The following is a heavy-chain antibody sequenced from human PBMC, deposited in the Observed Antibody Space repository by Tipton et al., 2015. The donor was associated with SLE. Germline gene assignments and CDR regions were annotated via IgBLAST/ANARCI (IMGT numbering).Heavy chain of an antibody. CDR1: GDSISSGNYY. CDR3: ARRPVGSTLDY. Sequence: LRLSCTVSGDSISSGNYYWSWIRQPAGKGLEWIGRMYISAINDYNPSLKSRVTISVDTSKNQFSLRLSSVTAADTAVYYCARRPVGSTLDYWGQGTLVTVSS. D-gene: IGHD1-26*01. V-gene: IGHV4-61*02. J-gene: IGHJ4*02. CDR2: MYISAIN.